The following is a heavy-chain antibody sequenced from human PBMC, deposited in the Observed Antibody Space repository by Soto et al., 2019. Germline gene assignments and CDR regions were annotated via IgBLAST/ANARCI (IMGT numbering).Heavy chain of an antibody. D-gene: IGHD2-21*02. Sequence: QVQLQQSGPGLVKPAHTLSLTCTVSGGSISYEYYHWTWIRQSPGKGLEWIGYIHYSGSIIYNPSFKRRVTISVDTSKNQFSLQLSSVTAADTAVYFCAREDDGGDRDYYGLDVWGQGTTVTVAS. CDR3: AREDDGGDRDYYGLDV. CDR2: IHYSGSI. V-gene: IGHV4-30-4*08. CDR1: GGSISYEYYH. J-gene: IGHJ6*02.